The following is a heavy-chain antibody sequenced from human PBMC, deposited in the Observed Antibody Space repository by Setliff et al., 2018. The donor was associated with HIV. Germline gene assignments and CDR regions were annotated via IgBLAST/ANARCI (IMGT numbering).Heavy chain of an antibody. D-gene: IGHD3-3*01. CDR1: GFTFNSYG. J-gene: IGHJ4*02. CDR2: IWYDASKK. V-gene: IGHV3-33*06. Sequence: GGSLRLSCAASGFTFNSYGMHWVRQAPGKGLEWVALIWYDASKKEYAESVKGRFNILRDDSKNTVDLQMNSLSADDTAVYYCVKDVVKFWSGSGALDFWGPGTLVTVSS. CDR3: VKDVVKFWSGSGALDF.